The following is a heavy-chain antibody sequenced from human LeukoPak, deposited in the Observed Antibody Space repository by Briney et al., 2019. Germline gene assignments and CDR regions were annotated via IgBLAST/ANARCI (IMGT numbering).Heavy chain of an antibody. CDR3: ARHADDFASHYRMDV. D-gene: IGHD2-21*02. V-gene: IGHV4-59*08. CDR2: IYYTGTT. J-gene: IGHJ6*04. Sequence: SETLSLTCTVSGGSISNYYWTWIRQPPGKGLEWMGFIYYTGTTNYSPSLRSRVTISVDTSKNQVSLKLDSVTAADTAVYYCARHADDFASHYRMDVWGKGTTVTVSS. CDR1: GGSISNYY.